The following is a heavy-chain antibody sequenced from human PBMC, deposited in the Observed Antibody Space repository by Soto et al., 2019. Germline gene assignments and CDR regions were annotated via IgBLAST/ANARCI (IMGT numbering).Heavy chain of an antibody. Sequence: QVQLQQWGAGLLKPSETLSLTCAVYGGSFSGYYWSWIRQPPGKGREWIGEINHSGSTNYNPSLKSRVSISVDASNNQFSLKLSSVTAADTAVYYCARGTIRLHNLNSRGGALGMDVWGQGTTVTVSS. CDR2: INHSGST. CDR3: ARGTIRLHNLNSRGGALGMDV. D-gene: IGHD1-7*01. J-gene: IGHJ6*02. V-gene: IGHV4-34*01. CDR1: GGSFSGYY.